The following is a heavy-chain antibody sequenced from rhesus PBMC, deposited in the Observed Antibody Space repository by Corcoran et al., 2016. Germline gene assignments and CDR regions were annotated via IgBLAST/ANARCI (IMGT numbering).Heavy chain of an antibody. CDR3: ARDQGQFDY. CDR2: IYGSGGGT. Sequence: QVQLQESGPGLVKPSETLSLTCAVSGGSISDDYYWSWIRQPPGKGLEWFGYIYGSGGGTNYNPSLKNRVTISIDTYKNQFSLKLSYVTAADTAVYYCARDQGQFDYGGHGVLVTVSS. J-gene: IGHJ4*01. V-gene: IGHV4-106*01. D-gene: IGHD6-25*01. CDR1: GGSISDDYY.